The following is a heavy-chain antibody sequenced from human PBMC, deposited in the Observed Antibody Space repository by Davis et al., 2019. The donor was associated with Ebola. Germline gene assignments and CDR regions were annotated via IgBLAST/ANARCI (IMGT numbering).Heavy chain of an antibody. CDR2: IYPGDSDT. V-gene: IGHV5-51*01. J-gene: IGHJ5*02. D-gene: IGHD6-19*01. CDR1: GYSFTNYW. CDR3: ARHEYSSGWYPLYWFDP. Sequence: GESLKISCKGSGYSFTNYWIGWVRQMPGKGLEWMGIIYPGDSDTRYSPSFQGQVTISADKSISTAYLQWSSLKASDTAMYYCARHEYSSGWYPLYWFDPWGQGTLVTVSS.